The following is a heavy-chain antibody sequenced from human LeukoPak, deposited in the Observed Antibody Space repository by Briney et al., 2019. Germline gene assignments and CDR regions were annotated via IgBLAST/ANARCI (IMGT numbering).Heavy chain of an antibody. Sequence: GGSLRLSCAASGFTFSSYSVNWIRQAPGKGLEWVSSISGSSSYIYYADSVKGRFTISRDNAKNSLYLQMNSLRAEDTAVYYCARDQSSVAGTTYNWFDPWGQGTLVTVSS. V-gene: IGHV3-21*01. CDR1: GFTFSSYS. CDR3: ARDQSSVAGTTYNWFDP. CDR2: ISGSSSYI. D-gene: IGHD6-19*01. J-gene: IGHJ5*02.